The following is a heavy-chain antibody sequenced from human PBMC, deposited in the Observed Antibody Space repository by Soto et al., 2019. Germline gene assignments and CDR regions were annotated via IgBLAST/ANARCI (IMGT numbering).Heavy chain of an antibody. CDR3: ARVGTSAFYADY. CDR2: IYYSGIT. V-gene: IGHV4-59*01. D-gene: IGHD2-2*01. J-gene: IGHJ4*02. CDR1: GGSINNYY. Sequence: SETLSLTCTVSGGSINNYYWSWIRQPPGKGLEWIGYIYYSGITNYSPSLKSRVTISVDTSKNQFSLKLSSVTAADAAVYYCARVGTSAFYADYWGQGTLVTVSS.